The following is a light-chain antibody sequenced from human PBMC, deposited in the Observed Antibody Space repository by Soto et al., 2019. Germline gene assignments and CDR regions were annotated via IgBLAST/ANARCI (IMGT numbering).Light chain of an antibody. CDR2: RNS. CDR3: QSYDSSLRGVV. CDR1: SSNIGAGYD. J-gene: IGLJ2*01. V-gene: IGLV1-40*01. Sequence: QSVLTQPPSVSGAPGQRVTISCTGSSSNIGAGYDVHWYQQLPGTAPKLLIYRNSNRPSGVPDRFSGSRSGTSASLAFTGRQAEDEADYYWQSYDSSLRGVVFGGGTKVTVL.